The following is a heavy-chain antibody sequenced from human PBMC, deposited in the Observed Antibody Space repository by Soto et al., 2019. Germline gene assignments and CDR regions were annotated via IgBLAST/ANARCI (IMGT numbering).Heavy chain of an antibody. CDR1: GGSISSGGYY. V-gene: IGHV4-31*03. D-gene: IGHD6-13*01. Sequence: SETLSLTCTVSGGSISSGGYYWSWIRQHPGKGLEWIGYINHSGSTNYNPSLKSRVTISVDTSKNQFSLKLSSVPAADTAVYYCARARGSSSRPLYNGFAPWGQGTLVTVSS. CDR3: ARARGSSSRPLYNGFAP. CDR2: INHSGST. J-gene: IGHJ5*02.